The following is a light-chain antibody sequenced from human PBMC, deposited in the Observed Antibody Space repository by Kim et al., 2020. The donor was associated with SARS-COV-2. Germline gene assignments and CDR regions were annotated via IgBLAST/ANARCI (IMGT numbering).Light chain of an antibody. CDR2: DVT. Sequence: GQSITIACTGTSSDVGGYNYVSWYQQHPGKAPKLMIYDVTKWPSGVSNRFSGSKSGNTASLTISGLQAEDEADYYCSSYTSLTTGVFGGGTKLTVL. CDR3: SSYTSLTTGV. CDR1: SSDVGGYNY. V-gene: IGLV2-14*03. J-gene: IGLJ3*02.